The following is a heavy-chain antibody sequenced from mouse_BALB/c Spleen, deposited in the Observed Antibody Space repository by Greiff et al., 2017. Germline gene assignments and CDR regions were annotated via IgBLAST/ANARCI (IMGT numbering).Heavy chain of an antibody. J-gene: IGHJ1*01. CDR2: IRNKANGYTT. CDR1: GFTFTDYY. CDR3: ARDMGYGSSYWYFDV. V-gene: IGHV7-3*02. D-gene: IGHD1-1*01. Sequence: EVKLQESGGGLVQPGGSLRLSCATSGFTFTDYYMSWVRQPPGKALEWLGFIRNKANGYTTEYSASVKGRFTISRDNSQSILYLQMNTLRAEDSATYYCARDMGYGSSYWYFDVWGAGTTVTVSS.